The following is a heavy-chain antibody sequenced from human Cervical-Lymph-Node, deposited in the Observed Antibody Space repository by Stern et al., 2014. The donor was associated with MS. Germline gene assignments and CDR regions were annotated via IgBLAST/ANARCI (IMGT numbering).Heavy chain of an antibody. CDR3: ARMRAEYYYDSGRWFDP. J-gene: IGHJ5*02. V-gene: IGHV4-31*01. CDR2: IYYSRSN. CDR1: GGSISSGGYY. D-gene: IGHD3-22*01. Sequence: QVQLQESGPGLVKPSQTLSLTCTVSGGSISSGGYYWSWIRPPPGKGLEWIGYIYYSRSNYSKPSLKSLVTISVDTSKNQFSLKLSSVTAADTAVYYCARMRAEYYYDSGRWFDPWGQGTLVTVSS.